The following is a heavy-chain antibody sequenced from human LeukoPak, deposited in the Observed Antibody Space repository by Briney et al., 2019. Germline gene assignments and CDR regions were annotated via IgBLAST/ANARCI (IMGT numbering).Heavy chain of an antibody. V-gene: IGHV4-59*08. Sequence: SETLSLTCSVSGDSVTSYYWSWIRQPPGKGLEWIGYVSSDGTTNYTPSLRSRVIMSVDTAKNHISLSLTSLTAADTAIYYCARLDCTGDGCYNHWGQGTLVTASS. CDR1: GDSVTSYY. CDR3: ARLDCTGDGCYNH. CDR2: VSSDGTT. J-gene: IGHJ4*02. D-gene: IGHD2-8*02.